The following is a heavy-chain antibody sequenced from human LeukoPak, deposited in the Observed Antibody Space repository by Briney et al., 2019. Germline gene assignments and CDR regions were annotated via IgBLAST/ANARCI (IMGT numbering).Heavy chain of an antibody. V-gene: IGHV5-51*01. CDR1: GYSFTSYW. CDR2: IYPGDSDT. D-gene: IGHD3-10*01. J-gene: IGHJ5*02. CDR3: ARLTAMVRGVISWFDP. Sequence: GESLKISCKGSGYSFTSYWIGWVRQMPGKGLEWMGIIYPGDSDTRYSPSFQGQVTISADKSISTAYLQWSSLKASDTAMHYCARLTAMVRGVISWFDPWGQGTLVTVSS.